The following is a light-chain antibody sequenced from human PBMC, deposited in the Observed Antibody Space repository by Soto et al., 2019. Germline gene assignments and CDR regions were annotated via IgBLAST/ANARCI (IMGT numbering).Light chain of an antibody. J-gene: IGKJ1*01. V-gene: IGKV3-20*01. CDR1: QSVSSNY. CDR3: QQYGSSPTWT. CDR2: GAS. Sequence: ESVLTQSPGTVSLSPGERATLSCRASQSVSSNYLAWYQQKPGQAPRLLIYGASTSATGIPDRFSGSGSGTDFTLTISRLEPEDSAVYYCQQYGSSPTWTFGQGTKVEIK.